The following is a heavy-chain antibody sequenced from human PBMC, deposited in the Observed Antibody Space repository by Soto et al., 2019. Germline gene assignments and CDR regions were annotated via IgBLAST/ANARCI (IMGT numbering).Heavy chain of an antibody. CDR2: VFHSGDT. V-gene: IGHV4-4*02. CDR3: ATRAGTVTT. Sequence: QVQLQESGPGLVKPSGTLSFTCAVSGDSINNSNWWTWVRQPPGKGLEWIGEVFHSGDTNYNPSLKSRLTVSTDKSRNQFSLKLNSVTAADTAVYYCATRAGTVTTWGQGILVTVSS. D-gene: IGHD4-4*01. CDR1: GDSINNSNW. J-gene: IGHJ4*02.